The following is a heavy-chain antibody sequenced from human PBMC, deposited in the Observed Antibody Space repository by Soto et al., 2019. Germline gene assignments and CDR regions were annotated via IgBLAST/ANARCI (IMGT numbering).Heavy chain of an antibody. D-gene: IGHD4-17*01. CDR3: AREMTTVTPAEYYYYMDV. V-gene: IGHV4-59*01. J-gene: IGHJ6*03. CDR1: GGSISSYY. CDR2: IYYSGST. Sequence: SETLSLTCTVSGGSISSYYWSWIRQPPGKGLEWIGYIYYSGSTNYNPSLKSRVTISVDTSKNQFSLKLSSVTAADTAVYYCAREMTTVTPAEYYYYMDVWGKGTTVTVSS.